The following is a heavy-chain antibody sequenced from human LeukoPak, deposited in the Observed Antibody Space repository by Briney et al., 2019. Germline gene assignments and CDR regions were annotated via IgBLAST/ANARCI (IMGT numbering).Heavy chain of an antibody. Sequence: SVKVSCKASGGTFSSYAISGVRQAPGQGLEWMGGIIPIFGTANYAQKFQGRVTITADESTSTAYMELSSLRSEDTAVYYCARETIQGLGWFDPWGQGTLVTVSS. CDR1: GGTFSSYA. D-gene: IGHD1-14*01. CDR3: ARETIQGLGWFDP. V-gene: IGHV1-69*13. J-gene: IGHJ5*02. CDR2: IIPIFGTA.